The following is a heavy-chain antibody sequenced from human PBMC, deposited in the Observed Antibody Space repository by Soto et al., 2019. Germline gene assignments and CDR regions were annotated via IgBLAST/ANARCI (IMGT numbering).Heavy chain of an antibody. CDR1: GGSISSYY. Sequence: SETLSLTCTVSGGSISSYYWSWIRQPPGKGLEWIGYIYYSGSTNYNPSLKSRVTISVDTSKNQCSLKLSSVTAADTAVYYCARDAPTYYYDSSGYYCDWHDAFDIWGQGTMVTVSS. V-gene: IGHV4-59*01. J-gene: IGHJ3*02. CDR3: ARDAPTYYYDSSGYYCDWHDAFDI. D-gene: IGHD3-22*01. CDR2: IYYSGST.